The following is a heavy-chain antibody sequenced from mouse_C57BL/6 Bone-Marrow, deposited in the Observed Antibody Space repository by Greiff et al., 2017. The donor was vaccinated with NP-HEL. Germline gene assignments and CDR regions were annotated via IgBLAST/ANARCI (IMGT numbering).Heavy chain of an antibody. D-gene: IGHD4-1*01. Sequence: QVQLQQSGAELARPGASVKLSCKASGYTFTSYGMSWVKQSPGQGLEWIGEIYPRSGNTYYHEKFKGKATLTADKSYSTAYLELRSLTSEDSAVSVSGDLTEWYCDFWGQGTTVTVSS. V-gene: IGHV1-81*01. CDR3: GDLTEWYCDF. CDR2: IYPRSGNT. CDR1: GYTFTSYG. J-gene: IGHJ2*01.